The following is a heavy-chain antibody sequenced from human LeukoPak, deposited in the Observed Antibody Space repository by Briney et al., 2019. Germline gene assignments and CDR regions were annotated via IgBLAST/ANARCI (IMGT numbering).Heavy chain of an antibody. CDR2: IYYSGST. CDR3: ARTLPGFWSGYYTFDY. V-gene: IGHV4-59*11. J-gene: IGHJ4*02. CDR1: GGSIGSHY. D-gene: IGHD3-3*01. Sequence: SETLSLTCTVSGGSIGSHYWSWIRQPPGKGLEWIGYIYYSGSTNYNPSLKSRVTISVDTSKNQFSLKLSSVTAADTAVYYCARTLPGFWSGYYTFDYWGQGTLVTVSS.